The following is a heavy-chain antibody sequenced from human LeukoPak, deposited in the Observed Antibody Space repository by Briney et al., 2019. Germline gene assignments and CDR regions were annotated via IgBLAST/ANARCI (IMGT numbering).Heavy chain of an antibody. D-gene: IGHD1-26*01. CDR1: GGSISSSNW. J-gene: IGHJ4*02. Sequence: PSETLSLTCAVSGGSISSSNWWSWVRQPPGKGLEWIGEIYHSGSTNYNPSLKSRVTISVDKSKNQFSLKLSSVTAADTAVYYCARFHIVGATAGSYWGQGTLVTVSS. CDR2: IYHSGST. V-gene: IGHV4-4*02. CDR3: ARFHIVGATAGSY.